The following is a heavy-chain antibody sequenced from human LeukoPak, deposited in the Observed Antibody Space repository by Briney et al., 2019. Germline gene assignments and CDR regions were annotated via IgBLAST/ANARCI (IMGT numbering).Heavy chain of an antibody. CDR2: VYYTGSA. CDR3: ARIDGSGYDNRGYFDS. CDR1: GDSFSSYY. Sequence: SETLSLTCTVSGDSFSSYYWSWVRQPPGQGLQWIGYVYYTGSANYSPSLKNRATISVDTSKNRFSLKLTSVTTADSALYFCARIDGSGYDNRGYFDSWGQGILVTVSS. J-gene: IGHJ4*02. D-gene: IGHD5-12*01. V-gene: IGHV4-59*01.